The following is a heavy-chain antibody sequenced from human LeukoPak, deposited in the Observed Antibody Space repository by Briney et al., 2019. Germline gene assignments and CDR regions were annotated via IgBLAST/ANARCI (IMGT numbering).Heavy chain of an antibody. D-gene: IGHD3-9*01. V-gene: IGHV4-4*02. CDR3: GKTDIYFNPIDY. CDR1: GVSISTSEW. CDR2: IHRDGRT. Sequence: PSETLSLTCAVSGVSISTSEWWIWVRQPPGQGLEWIGEIHRDGRTRYNPSLTSRVTMSMDYSKNQFSLNVRFVTTADTAIYYCGKTDIYFNPIDYWGPGSLDTVSS. J-gene: IGHJ4*02.